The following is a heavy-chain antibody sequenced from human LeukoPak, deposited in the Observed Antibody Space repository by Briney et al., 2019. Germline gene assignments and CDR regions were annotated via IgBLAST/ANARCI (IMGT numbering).Heavy chain of an antibody. CDR1: GDSITSGGFY. CDR3: ARRDYAAWFDP. CDR2: VYYSEST. Sequence: PSETLSLTCNVSGDSITSGGFYWAWIRQSPGKGLEWIGNVYYSESTQYNPSLKGRVTISMDMPKNQFSLNLNSVSVTDTAIYYCARRDYAAWFDPWGQGTLVTASS. J-gene: IGHJ5*02. V-gene: IGHV4-39*01. D-gene: IGHD4/OR15-4a*01.